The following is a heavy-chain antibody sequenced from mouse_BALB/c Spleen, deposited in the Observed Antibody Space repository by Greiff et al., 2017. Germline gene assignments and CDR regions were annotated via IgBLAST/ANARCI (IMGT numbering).Heavy chain of an antibody. CDR1: GFTFSSFG. D-gene: IGHD1-1*01. CDR3: ARSRDYYGSSYFDY. CDR2: ISSGSSTI. V-gene: IGHV5-17*02. Sequence: EVQVVESGGGLVQPGGSRKLSCAASGFTFSSFGMHWVRQAPEKGLEWVAYISSGSSTIYYADTVKGRFTISRDNPKNTLFLQMTSLRSEDTAMYYCARSRDYYGSSYFDYWGQGTTLTVSS. J-gene: IGHJ2*01.